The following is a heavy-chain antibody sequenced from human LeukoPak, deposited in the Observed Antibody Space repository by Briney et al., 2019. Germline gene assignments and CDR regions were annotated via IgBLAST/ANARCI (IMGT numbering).Heavy chain of an antibody. D-gene: IGHD2-2*01. V-gene: IGHV4-30-2*01. CDR1: GGSINSGGYY. CDR2: TYHSGSA. J-gene: IGHJ4*02. Sequence: SETLSLTCTVSGGSINSGGYYWSWIRQPPGKGLEWIGYTYHSGSAYYNPSLKSRVTISIDRSKNQFSLKLSFVSAADTAVYYCASYQLLYYFDYWGQGALVTVSS. CDR3: ASYQLLYYFDY.